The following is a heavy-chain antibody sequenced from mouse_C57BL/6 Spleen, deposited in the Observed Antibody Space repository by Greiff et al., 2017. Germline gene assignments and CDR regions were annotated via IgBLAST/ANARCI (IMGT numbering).Heavy chain of an antibody. CDR2: FHPYNDDT. D-gene: IGHD2-4*01. CDR1: GYTFTTYP. V-gene: IGHV1-47*01. CDR3: ARGDYDFGAMDY. J-gene: IGHJ4*01. Sequence: QVQLQQSGAELVKPGASVKMSCKASGYTFTTYPIEWIKQNHGKSLEWIGNFHPYNDDTKYNEKFKGKVTLTVEKSSSTVYLELSRLTSDDSAVYYCARGDYDFGAMDYWGQGTSVTVSS.